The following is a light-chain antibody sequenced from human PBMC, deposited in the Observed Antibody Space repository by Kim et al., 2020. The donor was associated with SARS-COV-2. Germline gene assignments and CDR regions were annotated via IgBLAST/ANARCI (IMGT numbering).Light chain of an antibody. Sequence: SASVGDRVTITCRASQSISSWLAWYQQKPGKAPKVLIYDASSLESGVPSRFSGSGSGTEFTLTISSLQPDDFATYYCQQYDRYSTFGQGTKVEVK. J-gene: IGKJ1*01. CDR1: QSISSW. CDR3: QQYDRYST. V-gene: IGKV1-5*01. CDR2: DAS.